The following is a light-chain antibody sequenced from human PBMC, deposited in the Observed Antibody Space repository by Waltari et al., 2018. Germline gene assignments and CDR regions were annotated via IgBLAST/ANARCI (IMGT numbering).Light chain of an antibody. Sequence: QSALAQPASLSGSPGQSITIPCTGYIRDIGVYNFFSWYQHSPGKAPKLIIYDVTKRPSGLSDRFSGSKSGNTASLTISGLQAEDEADYYCSSYTSGTTSLVFGTGTKVTVL. J-gene: IGLJ1*01. V-gene: IGLV2-14*01. CDR3: SSYTSGTTSLV. CDR1: IRDIGVYNF. CDR2: DVT.